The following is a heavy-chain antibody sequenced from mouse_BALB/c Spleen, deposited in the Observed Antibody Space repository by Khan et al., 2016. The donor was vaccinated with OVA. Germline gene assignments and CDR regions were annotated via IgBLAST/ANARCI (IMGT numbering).Heavy chain of an antibody. D-gene: IGHD2-12*01. CDR2: IIYTGYT. J-gene: IGHJ3*01. CDR1: GDSITSGY. V-gene: IGHV3-8*02. Sequence: EVELVESGPSLVKPSQTLSLTCSVTGDSITSGYWNWIRKFPGNKLEYMGYIIYTGYTYYNPSLQSRISITRHTSKNQYYLQLKSVTDEDTATYYWARSTYRYSFVYWGQGTLVTVSA. CDR3: ARSTYRYSFVY.